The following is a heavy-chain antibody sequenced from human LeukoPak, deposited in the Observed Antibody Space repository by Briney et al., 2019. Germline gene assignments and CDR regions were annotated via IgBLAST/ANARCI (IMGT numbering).Heavy chain of an antibody. V-gene: IGHV4-30-4*07. CDR3: ARDHSSSWYPNWFDP. J-gene: IGHJ5*02. CDR1: GFTFSSYA. CDR2: IYYSGST. D-gene: IGHD6-13*01. Sequence: LRLSCAASGFTFSSYAMSWIRQPPGKGLEWIGYIYYSGSTYYNPSLKSRVTISVDTSKNQFSLKLSSVTAADTAVYYCARDHSSSWYPNWFDPWGQGTLVTVSS.